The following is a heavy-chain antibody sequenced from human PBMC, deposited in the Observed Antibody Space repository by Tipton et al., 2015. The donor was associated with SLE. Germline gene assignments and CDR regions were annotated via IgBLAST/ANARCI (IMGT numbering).Heavy chain of an antibody. D-gene: IGHD1-1*01. CDR1: GFAFSTHW. Sequence: SLRLSCVASGFAFSTHWIHWVRQAPGKGLVWVSSVSSDATTTTYVDSVKGRFTTSRDNAKNTVYLQMSSLRAEDTAVYYCASTFATGYWGQGMLVTVSS. CDR3: ASTFATGY. V-gene: IGHV3-74*01. CDR2: VSSDATTT. J-gene: IGHJ4*02.